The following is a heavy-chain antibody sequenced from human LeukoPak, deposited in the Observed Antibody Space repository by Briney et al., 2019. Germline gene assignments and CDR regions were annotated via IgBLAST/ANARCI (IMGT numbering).Heavy chain of an antibody. V-gene: IGHV1-69*04. CDR2: IIPILGIA. CDR1: GGTFRSYA. CDR3: ARARVGYDILTGYHDY. D-gene: IGHD3-9*01. J-gene: IGHJ4*02. Sequence: GSSVKVSCKASGGTFRSYAISWVRQAPGQGLEWMGRIIPILGIANYAQKFQGRVTITADKSTSTAYMELSSLRSEDTAVYYCARARVGYDILTGYHDYWGQGTLVTVSS.